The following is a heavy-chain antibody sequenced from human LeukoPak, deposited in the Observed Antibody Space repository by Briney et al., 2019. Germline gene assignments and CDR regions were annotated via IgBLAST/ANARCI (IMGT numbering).Heavy chain of an antibody. D-gene: IGHD5-18*01. J-gene: IGHJ4*02. CDR3: AKDLINQDSYGYLNY. CDR2: ISGSGGST. V-gene: IGHV3-23*01. CDR1: GITLSNYG. Sequence: GGSLRLSCAVSGITLSNYGMSWVRQAPGKGLEWVAGISGSGGSTYYADSVKGRFTISRDNSKNTLYLQMNSLRAEDTAVYYCAKDLINQDSYGYLNYWGQGTLVTVSS.